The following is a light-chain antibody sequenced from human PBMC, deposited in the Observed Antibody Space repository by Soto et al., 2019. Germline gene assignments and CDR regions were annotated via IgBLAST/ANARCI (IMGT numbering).Light chain of an antibody. J-gene: IGLJ2*01. CDR2: GNS. CDR1: SSNIGAGYD. Sequence: QSVLTQPPSVSGAPGQRVTISCTGSSSNIGAGYDVHWYQQLPTTAPKLLIYGNSNRPSGVPDRFSGSKSATSASLAITGLQAEDEADYYCQSYDSSLSVVFGGGTKLTV. V-gene: IGLV1-40*01. CDR3: QSYDSSLSVV.